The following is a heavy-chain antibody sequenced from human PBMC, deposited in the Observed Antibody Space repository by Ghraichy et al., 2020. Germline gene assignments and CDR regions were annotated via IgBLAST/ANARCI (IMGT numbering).Heavy chain of an antibody. CDR1: GFTFSKYG. CDR2: ISHDGINK. V-gene: IGHV3-30*18. Sequence: GGSLRLSCAASGFTFSKYGMHWVRQAPGKGLEWVAVISHDGINKYYADSVKGRFTISRDNSKTTLSLQMNSLRVEDTAVYYCAKGYSDFDYWGQGILVTVSS. CDR3: AKGYSDFDY. D-gene: IGHD4-11*01. J-gene: IGHJ4*02.